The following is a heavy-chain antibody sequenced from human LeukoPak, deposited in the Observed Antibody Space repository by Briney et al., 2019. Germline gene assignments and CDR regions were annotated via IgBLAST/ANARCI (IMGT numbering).Heavy chain of an antibody. J-gene: IGHJ3*02. Sequence: GGSLRLSCAASGFTFSSYGMSWVRQAPDKGLEWVALISSDGSNRIYADSVKGRFSISRDNSKNTLYLQVNSLGIEDTAVYYCAKDFRVAEELWFGELWNAFDIWGQGIRVAVSS. D-gene: IGHD3-10*01. V-gene: IGHV3-30*18. CDR1: GFTFSSYG. CDR3: AKDFRVAEELWFGELWNAFDI. CDR2: ISSDGSNR.